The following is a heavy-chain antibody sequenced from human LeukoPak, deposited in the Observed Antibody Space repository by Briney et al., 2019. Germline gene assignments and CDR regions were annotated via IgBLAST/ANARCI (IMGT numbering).Heavy chain of an antibody. CDR3: ARDLASSSSFDY. J-gene: IGHJ4*02. CDR1: GGSFSGYY. CDR2: IYYSGST. Sequence: SETLSLTCAVYGGSFSGYYWSWIRQPPGKGLEWIGSIYYSGSTFYNPSLKSRVTISVDTSMNQFSLNLRSVTAADTAVYYCARDLASSSSFDYWGQGTLVTVSS. D-gene: IGHD2-2*01. V-gene: IGHV4-34*01.